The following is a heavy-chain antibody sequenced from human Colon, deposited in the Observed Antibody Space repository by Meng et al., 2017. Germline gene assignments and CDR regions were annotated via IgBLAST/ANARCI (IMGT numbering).Heavy chain of an antibody. CDR1: GDSITYDNW. Sequence: VHLQGAGPGLVKPSGTLSLTCAVSGDSITYDNWWSWLRQPPGKGLEWIGEIHHGRGTNYNPALRSRVTFSLDKSRNQLSLTLTSVTAADTAVYYCARNGFYSLGYWGPGALVTVSS. CDR2: IHHGRGT. J-gene: IGHJ4*02. CDR3: ARNGFYSLGY. V-gene: IGHV4-4*02. D-gene: IGHD3-22*01.